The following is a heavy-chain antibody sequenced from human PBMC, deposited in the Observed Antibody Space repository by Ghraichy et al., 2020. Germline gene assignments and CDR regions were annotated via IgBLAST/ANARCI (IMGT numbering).Heavy chain of an antibody. V-gene: IGHV3-11*01. CDR2: ISSSGSTI. J-gene: IGHJ6*02. CDR3: ARADLGYGDYDYYYYGMDV. Sequence: LSVTCAASGFTFSDYYMSWIRQAPGKGLEWVSYISSSGSTIYYADSVKGRFTISRDNAKNSLYLQMNSLRAEDTAVYYCARADLGYGDYDYYYYGMDVWGQGTTVTVSS. CDR1: GFTFSDYY. D-gene: IGHD4-17*01.